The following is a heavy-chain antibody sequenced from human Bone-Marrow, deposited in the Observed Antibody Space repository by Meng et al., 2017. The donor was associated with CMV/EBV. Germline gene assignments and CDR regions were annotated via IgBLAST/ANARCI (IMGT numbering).Heavy chain of an antibody. V-gene: IGHV3-21*01. Sequence: GGSLRLSCAASGFTFSSYSMNWVRQAPGKGLEWVSSSSSSSSYIYYADSVKGRFTISRDNAKNSLYLQMNSLGAEDTAVYYCARERFGGDCYSCHGMDVWGQGTTVTVSS. CDR3: ARERFGGDCYSCHGMDV. D-gene: IGHD2-21*01. J-gene: IGHJ6*02. CDR1: GFTFSSYS. CDR2: SSSSSSYI.